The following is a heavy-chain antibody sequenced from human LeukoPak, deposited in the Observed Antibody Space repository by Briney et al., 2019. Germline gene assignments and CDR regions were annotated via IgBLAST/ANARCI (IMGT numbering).Heavy chain of an antibody. V-gene: IGHV3-74*01. CDR2: INGDGSTT. Sequence: GGSLGLSCAASGFTFSSYWMHWVRQAPGKGLVWVSRINGDGSTTTYVDSVKGRLTISRDNAKNTVYLQMNSLRVDDTAVYYCATVRSGSWDWFDPWGQGTLVTVSS. CDR1: GFTFSSYW. J-gene: IGHJ5*02. D-gene: IGHD3-10*01. CDR3: ATVRSGSWDWFDP.